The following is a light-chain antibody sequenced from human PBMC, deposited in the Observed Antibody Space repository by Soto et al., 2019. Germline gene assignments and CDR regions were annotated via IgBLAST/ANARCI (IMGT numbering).Light chain of an antibody. Sequence: QSALTQPPSASGSPGQSVTISCTGTSSDVGGYNFVSWYQQHPGKAPKLLIFEVSKRPSGVPDRFSGSKSVNTASLTVSGLQAEDEADYYCSSYAGSNSYVVFGGGTKLTVL. J-gene: IGLJ2*01. CDR3: SSYAGSNSYVV. CDR1: SSDVGGYNF. CDR2: EVS. V-gene: IGLV2-8*01.